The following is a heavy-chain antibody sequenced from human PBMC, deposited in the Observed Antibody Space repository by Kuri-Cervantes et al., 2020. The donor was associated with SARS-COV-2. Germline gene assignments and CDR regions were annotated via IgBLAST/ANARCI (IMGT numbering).Heavy chain of an antibody. CDR3: ANVPSIVVVPAAVLLYY. Sequence: SLKISCAAPGFTFSDHYMDWVRQAPGKGLELVGRTRNKANSYTTEYAASVEGRFTISRDDSKNSLYLQMNSLRAEDTAVYYCANVPSIVVVPAAVLLYYWGQGTLVTVSS. J-gene: IGHJ4*02. CDR2: TRNKANSYTT. D-gene: IGHD2-2*01. CDR1: GFTFSDHY. V-gene: IGHV3-72*01.